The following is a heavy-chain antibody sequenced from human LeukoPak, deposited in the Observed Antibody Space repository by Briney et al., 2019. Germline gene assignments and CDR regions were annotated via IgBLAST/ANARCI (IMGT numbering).Heavy chain of an antibody. J-gene: IGHJ5*02. V-gene: IGHV4-61*02. CDR2: IYTSGST. D-gene: IGHD1-14*01. CDR3: ARGASHPTPQYNWFDP. CDR1: GGSISSGNYY. Sequence: SETLSLTCTVSGGSISSGNYYWSWIRQPAGKGLEWIGRIYTSGSTNYNPSLKSRVTISVDTSKNQFSLKLSSVTAADTAVYYCARGASHPTPQYNWFDPWGQGTLVTVSS.